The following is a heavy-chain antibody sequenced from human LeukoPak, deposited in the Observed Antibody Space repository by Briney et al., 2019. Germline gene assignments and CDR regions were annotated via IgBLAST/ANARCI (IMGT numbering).Heavy chain of an antibody. J-gene: IGHJ4*02. CDR2: INPTSGGT. CDR3: ARDRRGYSYGPVDY. D-gene: IGHD5-18*01. Sequence: ASVKVSCKASGYTFTGYYMHWVRQAPGQGLEWMGWINPTSGGTNYAQKFQGRVTMTRDTSISTAYMELSRLRSDDMAVYYCARDRRGYSYGPVDYWGQGTLVTVSS. CDR1: GYTFTGYY. V-gene: IGHV1-2*02.